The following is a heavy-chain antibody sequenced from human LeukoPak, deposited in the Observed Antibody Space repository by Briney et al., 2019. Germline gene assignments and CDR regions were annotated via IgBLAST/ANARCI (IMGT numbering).Heavy chain of an antibody. CDR1: GGSISSGGYS. V-gene: IGHV4-30-2*01. CDR2: IYHSGTT. J-gene: IGHJ3*02. Sequence: PSETLSLTCAVSGGSISSGGYSWSWVRQPPGEGLECVGYIYHSGTTYYNPSLQSRVTISLDRSKNQFSLKLSSMTAADTAVYYCASGNTGYDRDAFDIWGQGTMVTVSS. D-gene: IGHD5-12*01. CDR3: ASGNTGYDRDAFDI.